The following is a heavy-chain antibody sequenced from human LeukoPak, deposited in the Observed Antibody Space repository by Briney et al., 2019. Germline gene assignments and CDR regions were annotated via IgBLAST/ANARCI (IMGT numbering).Heavy chain of an antibody. D-gene: IGHD6-13*01. Sequence: GASVKVSCKAPGYTFTGYYIHWVRQAPGQGLEWMGRINPNTGGTDYAQKFQGRVTMTRDTSITTAYMELSRLTSDDTAIYYCAKVPPSITAAGNWLGPWGQGALVTVSS. V-gene: IGHV1-2*06. J-gene: IGHJ5*02. CDR1: GYTFTGYY. CDR2: INPNTGGT. CDR3: AKVPPSITAAGNWLGP.